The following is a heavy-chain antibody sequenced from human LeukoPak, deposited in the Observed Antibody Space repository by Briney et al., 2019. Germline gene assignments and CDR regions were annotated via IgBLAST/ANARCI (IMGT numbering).Heavy chain of an antibody. Sequence: SGTLSLTCAVSGGSISSSNWWSWVRQPPGKGLEWIGEIYHSGSTNYNPSLKSRVTISVDKSKNQFSLKLSSVTAADTAVYYCAADYGSGSYYNFFDYWGQGTLVTVSS. CDR1: GGSISSSNW. J-gene: IGHJ4*02. CDR3: AADYGSGSYYNFFDY. V-gene: IGHV4-4*02. CDR2: IYHSGST. D-gene: IGHD3-10*01.